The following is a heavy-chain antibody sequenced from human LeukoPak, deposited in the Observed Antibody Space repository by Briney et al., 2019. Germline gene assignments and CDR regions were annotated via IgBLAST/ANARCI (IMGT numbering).Heavy chain of an antibody. V-gene: IGHV3-53*01. D-gene: IGHD3-3*01. CDR2: IYSGGST. CDR1: GFTFSSYA. CDR3: ARVRRSKGYDFWSGYFGY. J-gene: IGHJ4*02. Sequence: GRSLRLSCAASGFTFSSYAMHWVRQAPGKGLEWVSVIYSGGSTYYADSVKGRFTISRDNSKNTLYLQMNSLRAEDTAVYYCARVRRSKGYDFWSGYFGYWGQGTLVTVSS.